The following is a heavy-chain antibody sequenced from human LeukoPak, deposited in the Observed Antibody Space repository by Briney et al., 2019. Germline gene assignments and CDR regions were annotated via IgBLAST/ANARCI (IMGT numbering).Heavy chain of an antibody. CDR2: ICGSEST. V-gene: IGHV4-59*08. Sequence: SETLSLTCTVSGDSLSSHYWSWIRQPPGKGLEWIGYICGSESTHYDPSLRSRVTISEDTSKNQFSLKLTSVTAADTAVYYCARNVGWYSHDSWGQGTLVTVSS. CDR1: GDSLSSHY. D-gene: IGHD6-19*01. J-gene: IGHJ4*02. CDR3: ARNVGWYSHDS.